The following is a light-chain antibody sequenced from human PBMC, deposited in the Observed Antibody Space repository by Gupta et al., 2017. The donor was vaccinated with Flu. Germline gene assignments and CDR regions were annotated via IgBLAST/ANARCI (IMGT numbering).Light chain of an antibody. CDR1: ETVTSH. V-gene: IGKV3-20*01. J-gene: IGKJ1*01. Sequence: EIVLTQSPGTLSLSPGDRATLSCGASETVTSHIAWYQRRPGQAPRLLIHSASNRDTGVPDRVSGSGSGTDFTLSISSLEPEDFAVYFCQQYGSSPATFGQGTQVEMK. CDR2: SAS. CDR3: QQYGSSPAT.